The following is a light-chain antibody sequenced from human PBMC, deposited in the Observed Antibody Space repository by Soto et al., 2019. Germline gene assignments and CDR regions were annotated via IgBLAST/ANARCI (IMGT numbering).Light chain of an antibody. CDR3: RSHDSSPSSFV. CDR2: GDN. Sequence: QSVLAQPPSVSGAPGQRVAISCTGSSSNIGAEYDVHWYQHLPGTAPKRLIHGDNNRPSGVPDRFSGSKSGTSASLAISGLQPEDEADYYCRSHDSSPSSFVFATGPKVTVL. J-gene: IGLJ1*01. CDR1: SSNIGAEYD. V-gene: IGLV1-40*01.